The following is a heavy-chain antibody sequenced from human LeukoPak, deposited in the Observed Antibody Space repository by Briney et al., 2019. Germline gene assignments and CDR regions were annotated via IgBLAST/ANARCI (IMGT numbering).Heavy chain of an antibody. Sequence: SETLSLTCTVSGDSINSFYWSWIRQPPGKGLEWIGYIYYXXXXXXXPSLXSRVTISVDTSKNQFSLKLSSVTAADTAVYYCXXXSGTWGQGTLVTVSS. D-gene: IGHD1-14*01. V-gene: IGHV4-59*08. J-gene: IGHJ5*02. CDR2: IYYXXXX. CDR3: XXXSGT. CDR1: GDSINSFY.